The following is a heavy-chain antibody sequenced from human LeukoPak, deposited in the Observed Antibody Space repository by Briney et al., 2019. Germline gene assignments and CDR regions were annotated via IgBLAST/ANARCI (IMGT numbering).Heavy chain of an antibody. V-gene: IGHV3-23*01. CDR1: GFTFSSYA. CDR3: AEGEGYYDSSGPFDY. J-gene: IGHJ4*02. CDR2: INSDGTST. Sequence: GGSLRLSCAASGFTFSSYAMSWVRQAPGKGLEWVSRINSDGTSTYYADSVKGRFTISRDNAKNTLYLQMNSLRAEDTAVYYCAEGEGYYDSSGPFDYWGQGTLVTVSS. D-gene: IGHD3-22*01.